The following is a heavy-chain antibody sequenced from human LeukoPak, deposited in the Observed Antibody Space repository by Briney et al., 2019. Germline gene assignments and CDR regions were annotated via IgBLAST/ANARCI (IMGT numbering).Heavy chain of an antibody. V-gene: IGHV3-21*01. J-gene: IGHJ5*02. Sequence: PGGSLRLSCAASGFTFSSYSMNWVRQAPGKGLEWVSSISSSSSYIYYADSVKGRFTISRDNAKNSLYLQMNSLGAEDTAVYYCARHYYDSSGYTPGWFDPWGQGTLVTVSS. CDR1: GFTFSSYS. CDR2: ISSSSSYI. CDR3: ARHYYDSSGYTPGWFDP. D-gene: IGHD3-22*01.